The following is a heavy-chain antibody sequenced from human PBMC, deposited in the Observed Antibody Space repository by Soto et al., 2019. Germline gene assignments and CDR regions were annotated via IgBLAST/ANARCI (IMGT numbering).Heavy chain of an antibody. CDR2: IIPIFGTA. CDR1: GGTFSSYA. V-gene: IGHV1-69*13. Sequence: SVKVSCKASGGTFSSYAISWVRQAPGQGLEWMGGIIPIFGTANYAQKFQGRVTITADESTSTAYMELSSLRSEDTAVYYCARDRAGYCSGGSCPPYYYYGMDVWGQGTTVTVSS. J-gene: IGHJ6*02. CDR3: ARDRAGYCSGGSCPPYYYYGMDV. D-gene: IGHD2-15*01.